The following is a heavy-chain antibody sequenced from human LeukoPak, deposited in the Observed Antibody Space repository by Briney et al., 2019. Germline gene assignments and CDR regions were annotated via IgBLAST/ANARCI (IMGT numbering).Heavy chain of an antibody. V-gene: IGHV4-4*07. Sequence: SETLSLTCTVSGGSITSYYWTWIRQPPGKGLEWIGRVSYTGRAYYNPSLERRVTISLDTSKNQFSLMLTSVTTADTAVYYFAREDSGYGWSDAFDVGGQGTMVTVSA. CDR1: GGSITSYY. CDR3: AREDSGYGWSDAFDV. D-gene: IGHD5-12*01. CDR2: VSYTGRA. J-gene: IGHJ3*01.